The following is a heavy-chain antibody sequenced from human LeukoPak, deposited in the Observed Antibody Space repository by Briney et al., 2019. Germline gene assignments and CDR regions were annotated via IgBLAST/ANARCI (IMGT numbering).Heavy chain of an antibody. CDR1: GFTFSNFG. CDR2: IPYDGSSK. J-gene: IGHJ4*02. Sequence: PGGSLRLSCTTSGFTFSNFGMHWVRQAPGQGLDWVTFIPYDGSSKYYADSVKGRFTISRDNSKDTLSLQMNSLRAEDTAIYYCANGPTKDGFHYYFDFWGQGTLVTVSS. D-gene: IGHD5-24*01. V-gene: IGHV3-30*02. CDR3: ANGPTKDGFHYYFDF.